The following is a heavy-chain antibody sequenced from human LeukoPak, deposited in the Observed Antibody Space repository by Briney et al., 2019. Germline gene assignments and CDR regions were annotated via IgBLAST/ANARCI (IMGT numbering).Heavy chain of an antibody. J-gene: IGHJ4*02. CDR3: ARDLSWFGELSKPHDY. D-gene: IGHD3-10*01. V-gene: IGHV3-7*01. CDR1: GFTFSSYW. CDR2: IKQDGSEK. Sequence: GGSLRLSCAASGFTFSSYWMSWVRQAPGKGLEWVANIKQDGSEKYYVDSVKGRFTISRDNAKNSLYLQMNSLRAEDTAVYYCARDLSWFGELSKPHDYWGQGTLVTASS.